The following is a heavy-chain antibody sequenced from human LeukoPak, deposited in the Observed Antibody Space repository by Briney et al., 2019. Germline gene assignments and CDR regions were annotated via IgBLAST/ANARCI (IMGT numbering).Heavy chain of an antibody. CDR2: ISSSSSYI. Sequence: GGSLRLSCAASGFTFSSYSMNWVRQAPGKGLEWVSSISSSSSYIYHADPVKGRFTISRDNAKNSLYLQMNSLRAEDTAVYYCARTESGCSSTSCSTGYYYYYMDVWGKGTTVTVSS. D-gene: IGHD2-2*01. CDR1: GFTFSSYS. V-gene: IGHV3-21*01. CDR3: ARTESGCSSTSCSTGYYYYYMDV. J-gene: IGHJ6*03.